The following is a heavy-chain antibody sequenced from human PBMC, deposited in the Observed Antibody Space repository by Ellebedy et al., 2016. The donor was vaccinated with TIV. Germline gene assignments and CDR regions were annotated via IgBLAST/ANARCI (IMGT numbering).Heavy chain of an antibody. CDR1: GYTFTSYD. J-gene: IGHJ4*02. D-gene: IGHD2-2*02. CDR2: MNPNSGNT. Sequence: ASVKVSCKASGYTFTSYDINWVRQATGQGLEWMGWMNPNSGNTGYAQKFQGRVTMTEDTSTDTAYMELSSLRSDDTAVYYCARRGCSSTSCYNYFDYWGQGTLVTVSS. V-gene: IGHV1-8*01. CDR3: ARRGCSSTSCYNYFDY.